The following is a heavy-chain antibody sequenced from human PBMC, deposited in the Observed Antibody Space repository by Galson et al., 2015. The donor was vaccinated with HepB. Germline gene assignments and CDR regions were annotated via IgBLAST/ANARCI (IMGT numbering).Heavy chain of an antibody. CDR3: ARDPATRGGDYGQFDY. V-gene: IGHV3-33*08. CDR1: GFTFSSYG. D-gene: IGHD4-17*01. CDR2: IWYDGSNK. J-gene: IGHJ4*02. Sequence: SLRLSCAASGFTFSSYGMHWVRQAPGKGLEWVAVIWYDGSNKYYADSVKGRFTISRDNSKNTLYLQMNSLRAEDTAVYYCARDPATRGGDYGQFDYWGQGTLVTVSS.